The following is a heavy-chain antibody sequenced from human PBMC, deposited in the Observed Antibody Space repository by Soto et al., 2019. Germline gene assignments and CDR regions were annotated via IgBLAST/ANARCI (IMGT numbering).Heavy chain of an antibody. CDR1: GFTFIAYH. CDR2: NPKRSMTK. Sequence: PGGAQRLFSEASGFTFIAYHMITIRQAPGNGLEWLSDNPKRSMTKHYTDSVKGRFTTSRDNDKNLLYLHLNSLRADDTAVYFCARSYSVTLYADFFDSWVHGTLVTVCS. CDR3: ARSYSVTLYADFFDS. J-gene: IGHJ4*01. V-gene: IGHV3-11*01. D-gene: IGHD5-12*01.